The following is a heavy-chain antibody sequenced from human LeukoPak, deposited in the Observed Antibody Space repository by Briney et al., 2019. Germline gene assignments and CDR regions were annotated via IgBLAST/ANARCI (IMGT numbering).Heavy chain of an antibody. V-gene: IGHV3-23*01. Sequence: GGSLRLSCAASGFTFSNYAMDWVRQAPGKGLEWVSAISTGGDRAYYADSVKGRFTTSRDNSRNTLYLQLNSLRAEDTAIYYCAKGSSNWRDYYYFDYWGQGTLVTVSS. D-gene: IGHD6-13*01. J-gene: IGHJ4*02. CDR1: GFTFSNYA. CDR2: ISTGGDRA. CDR3: AKGSSNWRDYYYFDY.